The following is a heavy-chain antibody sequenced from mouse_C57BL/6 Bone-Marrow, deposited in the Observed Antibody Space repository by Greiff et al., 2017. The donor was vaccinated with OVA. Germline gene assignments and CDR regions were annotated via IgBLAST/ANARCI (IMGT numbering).Heavy chain of an antibody. CDR2: IYPRSGNT. D-gene: IGHD1-1*01. V-gene: IGHV1-81*01. Sequence: VQLQESGAELVRPGASVKLSCKASGYTFTSYGISWVKQRTGQGLEWIGEIYPRSGNTYYNEKFKGKATLTADKSSSTAYMELRSLPSEDSAVLFCDRATDYYGSSTYRYFDVWGTGTTVTVSS. CDR3: DRATDYYGSSTYRYFDV. CDR1: GYTFTSYG. J-gene: IGHJ1*03.